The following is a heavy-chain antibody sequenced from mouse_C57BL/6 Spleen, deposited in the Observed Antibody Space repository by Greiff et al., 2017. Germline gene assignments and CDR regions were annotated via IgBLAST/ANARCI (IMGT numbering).Heavy chain of an antibody. Sequence: QVQLKESGPELVKPGASVKLSCKASGYTFTSYDINWVKQRPGQGLEWIGWIYPRDGSTKYNEKFKGKATLTVDTSSSTAYMELHSLTSEDSAVYFCATVYDGYPYYFDYWGQGTTLTVSS. D-gene: IGHD2-3*01. CDR1: GYTFTSYD. J-gene: IGHJ2*01. CDR3: ATVYDGYPYYFDY. CDR2: IYPRDGST. V-gene: IGHV1-85*01.